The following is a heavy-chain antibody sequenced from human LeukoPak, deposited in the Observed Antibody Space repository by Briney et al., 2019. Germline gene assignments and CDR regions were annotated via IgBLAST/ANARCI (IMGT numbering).Heavy chain of an antibody. V-gene: IGHV4-59*01. CDR2: IYYSGST. Sequence: SETLSLTCTVSGGSISSYYWSWIRQPPGKGLEWIGYIYYSGSTNYNPSLKSRVTISVDTSKNQFSLKLSSVTAADTAVYYCARGYDFWSGYRNYYMDVWGKGTTVTVSS. CDR3: ARGYDFWSGYRNYYMDV. CDR1: GGSISSYY. D-gene: IGHD3-3*01. J-gene: IGHJ6*03.